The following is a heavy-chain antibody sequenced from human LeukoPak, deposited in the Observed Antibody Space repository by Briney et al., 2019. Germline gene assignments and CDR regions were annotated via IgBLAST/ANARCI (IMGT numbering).Heavy chain of an antibody. V-gene: IGHV7-4-1*02. Sequence: ASVKVSCKASGYTFTVYSINWVRQAPGQGLEWMGWINTNTGNPTYAQGFTGRFVFSLDTSVSTAYLQISSLKAEDTAVYYCVKKGLFNWFDPWGQGTLVTVSS. D-gene: IGHD3-10*01. CDR1: GYTFTVYS. CDR2: INTNTGNP. CDR3: VKKGLFNWFDP. J-gene: IGHJ5*02.